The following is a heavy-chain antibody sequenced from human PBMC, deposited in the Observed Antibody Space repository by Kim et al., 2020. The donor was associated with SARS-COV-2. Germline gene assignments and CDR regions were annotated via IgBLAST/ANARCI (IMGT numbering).Heavy chain of an antibody. CDR3: ASLSLRPGGPYYYYGMDV. Sequence: SETLSLTCTVSGYSISSGYYWGWIRQPPGKGLEWIGSIYHSGSTYYNPSLKSRVTISVDTSKNQFSLKLSSVTAADTAVYYCASLSLRPGGPYYYYGMDVWGQGTTVTVSS. D-gene: IGHD3-3*02. J-gene: IGHJ6*02. V-gene: IGHV4-38-2*02. CDR1: GYSISSGYY. CDR2: IYHSGST.